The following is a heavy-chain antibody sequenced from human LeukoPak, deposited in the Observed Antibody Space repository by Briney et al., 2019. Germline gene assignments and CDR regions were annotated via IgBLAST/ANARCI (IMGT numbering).Heavy chain of an antibody. CDR1: GGSFSGYY. CDR2: INHSGST. CDR3: ARDRVGQQLVGRNYYYYYMDV. D-gene: IGHD6-13*01. Sequence: SETLSLTCAVYGGSFSGYYWSWIRQPPGKGLEWIGEINHSGSTNYNPSLKSRVTISVDTSKNQFSLKLSSVTAADTAVYYCARDRVGQQLVGRNYYYYYMDVWGKGNPGHRLL. J-gene: IGHJ6*03. V-gene: IGHV4-34*01.